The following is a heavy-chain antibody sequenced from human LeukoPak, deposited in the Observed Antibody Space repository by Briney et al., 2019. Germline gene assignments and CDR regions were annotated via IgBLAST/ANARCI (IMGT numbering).Heavy chain of an antibody. Sequence: GGSLRLSCAASGFTFSSYAMHWICQAPGTGLEWVAVISYDGSNKYYADAVKGRFTICRDNSKNTLYLQMNSLRAEDTAVYYCARDQAYFDYWGQGTRVTVCS. V-gene: IGHV3-30*04. CDR3: ARDQAYFDY. CDR2: ISYDGSNK. CDR1: GFTFSSYA. J-gene: IGHJ4*02.